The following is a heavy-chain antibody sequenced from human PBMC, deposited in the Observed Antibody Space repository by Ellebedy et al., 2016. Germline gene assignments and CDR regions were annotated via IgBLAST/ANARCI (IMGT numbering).Heavy chain of an antibody. CDR2: ISSSSSYT. D-gene: IGHD1-14*01. CDR1: EFIFSDYY. CDR3: ARELADRNFDY. J-gene: IGHJ4*02. V-gene: IGHV3-11*05. Sequence: GESLKISXAASEFIFSDYYMSWIRQAPGKGLEWVSYISSSSSYTKYADSVKGRFTISRDNAKNTLYLQMNSLRAEDTAVYYCARELADRNFDYWGQGTLVTVSS.